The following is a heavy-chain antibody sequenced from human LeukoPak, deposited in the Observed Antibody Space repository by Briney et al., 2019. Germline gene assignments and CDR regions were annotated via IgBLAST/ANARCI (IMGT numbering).Heavy chain of an antibody. Sequence: PSETLSLTCTVSGGSISSSSYYWGWIRQPPGKGLEWIGSIYHSGSTYYNPSLKSRVTIAVETSKNQFSLKLSSVTAADTAVYYCARTRGIAAAGTKWFDPWGQGTLVTVSS. CDR2: IYHSGST. V-gene: IGHV4-39*07. CDR3: ARTRGIAAAGTKWFDP. D-gene: IGHD6-13*01. CDR1: GGSISSSSYY. J-gene: IGHJ5*02.